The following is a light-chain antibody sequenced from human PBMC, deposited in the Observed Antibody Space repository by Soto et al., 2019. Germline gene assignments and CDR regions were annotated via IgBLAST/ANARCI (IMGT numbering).Light chain of an antibody. CDR2: DNS. Sequence: SYELTQPPSVSVAPGQTARITCGGTNIGRKSVHWYQQKPGQAPVVVVYDNSFRPSGIPNRFSGSNSGNTATLTISRVEAGDEADYYCQVWDNVDDHIYVFGTGTKLTVL. J-gene: IGLJ1*01. V-gene: IGLV3-21*02. CDR3: QVWDNVDDHIYV. CDR1: NIGRKS.